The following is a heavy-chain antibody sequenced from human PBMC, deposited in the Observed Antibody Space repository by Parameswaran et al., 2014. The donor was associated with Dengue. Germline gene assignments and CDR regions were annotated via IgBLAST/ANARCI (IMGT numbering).Heavy chain of an antibody. V-gene: IGHV4-59*01. D-gene: IGHD2-15*01. CDR2: IYYSGST. J-gene: IGHJ4*02. CDR3: ARGGYCSGGSCYPHSYFDY. Sequence: WIRQPPGKGLEWIGYIYYSGSTNYNPSLKSRVTISVDTSKNQFSLKLSSVTAADTAVYYCARGGYCSGGSCYPHSYFDYWGQGTLVTVSS.